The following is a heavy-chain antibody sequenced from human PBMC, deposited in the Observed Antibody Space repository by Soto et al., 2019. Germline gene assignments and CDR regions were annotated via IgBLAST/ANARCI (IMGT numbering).Heavy chain of an antibody. CDR2: ISTSNRDI. D-gene: IGHD1-1*01. CDR1: GYSFTAYG. CDR3: ARDRAYIREY. V-gene: IGHV1-18*01. J-gene: IGHJ4*02. Sequence: QVRLVQSAAEVKKPGASVKVSCKASGYSFTAYGISWVRQAPGQGLEWMGWISTSNRDIGYAQKCQGRVTMSTDTSTSTAFLEVRSLRSDDTAVYYCARDRAYIREYWGQGTLVTVSS.